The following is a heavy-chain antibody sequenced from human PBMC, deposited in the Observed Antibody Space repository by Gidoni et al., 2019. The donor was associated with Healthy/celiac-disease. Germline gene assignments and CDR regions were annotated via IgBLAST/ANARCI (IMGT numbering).Heavy chain of an antibody. V-gene: IGHV4-4*02. CDR1: GGSISSSTW. Sequence: QVQLQESGPGLVKPSGTLSLTCAVSGGSISSSTWWSWVRQPPGKGLEWIGEIDPSGSTNYNPSLKSRVTRSVDKSKNQFSLKRSSGTAADTAVYYWARFSVAAAGTETTCCDAFDIWGQGTMVTVSS. D-gene: IGHD6-13*01. CDR2: IDPSGST. CDR3: ARFSVAAAGTETTCCDAFDI. J-gene: IGHJ3*02.